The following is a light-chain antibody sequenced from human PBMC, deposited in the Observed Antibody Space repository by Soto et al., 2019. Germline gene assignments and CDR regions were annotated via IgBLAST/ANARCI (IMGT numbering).Light chain of an antibody. CDR3: QQYYNWAT. V-gene: IGKV3-20*01. CDR1: QSVSSSY. CDR2: GAS. Sequence: EIVLTQSPGTLSLSPGERATLSCRASQSVSSSYLAWYQQKPGQAPRLLIYGASSRATGIPARFSGSGSGTEFTLTISSLQSEDFAVYYCQQYYNWATVGQGTKVDI. J-gene: IGKJ1*01.